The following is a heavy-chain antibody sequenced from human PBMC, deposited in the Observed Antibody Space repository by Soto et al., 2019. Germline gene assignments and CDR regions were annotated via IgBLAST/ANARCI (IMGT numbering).Heavy chain of an antibody. D-gene: IGHD6-19*01. CDR2: IHHSGST. CDR1: AVSISSGSF. Sequence: QVQLQESGPGLVKPSGTLSLTCAVSAVSISSGSFWGWVRQPPGKGLECIGDIHHSGSTNYNPSLKSRVTIAVDTSKNHFSLTLNSVPAADTAVYYWARSAGWYAVHSWGQGILVIVSS. J-gene: IGHJ4*02. CDR3: ARSAGWYAVHS. V-gene: IGHV4-4*02.